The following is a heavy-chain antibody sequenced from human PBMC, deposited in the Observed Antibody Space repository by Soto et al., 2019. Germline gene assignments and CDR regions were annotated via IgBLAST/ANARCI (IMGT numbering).Heavy chain of an antibody. CDR3: AAGGGPPRYY. CDR2: IYHSGST. J-gene: IGHJ4*02. V-gene: IGHV4-30-2*01. D-gene: IGHD3-16*01. CDR1: GGSISSGGYS. Sequence: QLQLQESGSGLVKPSQTLSLTCAVSGGSISSGGYSWSWIRQPPGKGLEWIGYIYHSGSTYYNPSHNSRVTISADRAKNQYSLKLSSVTAADTAVYYSAAGGGPPRYYWGQGTLVVVSS.